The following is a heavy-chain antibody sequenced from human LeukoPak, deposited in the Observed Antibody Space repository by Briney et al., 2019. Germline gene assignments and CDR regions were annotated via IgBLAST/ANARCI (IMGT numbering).Heavy chain of an antibody. CDR3: ASLPTAASYMDV. CDR2: IYSDGSRT. D-gene: IGHD6-25*01. CDR1: GFTFSSYW. Sequence: GGSLRLSCAASGFTFSSYWMHWVRQGPGKGLVWVSRIYSDGSRTTYADSVKGRFTISRDNAKNSLYLQMDSLRAEDTAVHYCASLPTAASYMDVWGKGTTVTVSS. J-gene: IGHJ6*03. V-gene: IGHV3-74*01.